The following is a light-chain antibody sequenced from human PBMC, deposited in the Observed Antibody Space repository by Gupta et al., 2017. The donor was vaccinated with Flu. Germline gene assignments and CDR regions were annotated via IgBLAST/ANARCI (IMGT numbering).Light chain of an antibody. CDR2: GAS. Sequence: GTLSVSAGERAPRCCRDSQNHSSNSLAWYQRKPGQAPRLLMFGASSRATGIPDRFSGSGSGTEFTLTISRLEPEDFAVYYCHQYGGAPLTFGGGTEVEIK. J-gene: IGKJ4*02. CDR3: HQYGGAPLT. CDR1: QNHSSNS. V-gene: IGKV3-20*01.